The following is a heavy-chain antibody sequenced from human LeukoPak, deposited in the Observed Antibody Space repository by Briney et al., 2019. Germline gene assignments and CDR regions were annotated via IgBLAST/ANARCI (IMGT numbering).Heavy chain of an antibody. CDR1: GFTFNSYV. Sequence: GRSLRLSCAASGFTFNSYVMHWVRQAPGKGLEWVAVISYDGSNKYYADSVKGRFTISRDNAKNSLYLQMNSLRAEDTAVYYCAREGRDIVATIGDYYMDVWGKGTTVTVSS. D-gene: IGHD5-12*01. CDR3: AREGRDIVATIGDYYMDV. J-gene: IGHJ6*03. V-gene: IGHV3-30-3*01. CDR2: ISYDGSNK.